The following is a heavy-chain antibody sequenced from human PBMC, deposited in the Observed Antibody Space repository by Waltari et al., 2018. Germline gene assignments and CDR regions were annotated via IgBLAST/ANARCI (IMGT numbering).Heavy chain of an antibody. V-gene: IGHV4-34*01. Sequence: QVQLQQWGAGLLKPSETLSLTCAVYGGSFSGYYWSWIRQPPGKGLEWIGEINHSGSTNYNPSLKSRVTISVDTSKNQFSLKLSSVTAADTAVYYCARGELLWFRELLSIGDRWFDPWGQGTLVTVSS. CDR1: GGSFSGYY. CDR3: ARGELLWFRELLSIGDRWFDP. J-gene: IGHJ5*02. D-gene: IGHD3-10*01. CDR2: INHSGST.